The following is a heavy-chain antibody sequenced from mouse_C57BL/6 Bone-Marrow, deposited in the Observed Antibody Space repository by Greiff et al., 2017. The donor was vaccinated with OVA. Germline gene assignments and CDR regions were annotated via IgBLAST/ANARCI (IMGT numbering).Heavy chain of an antibody. Sequence: QVQLQQSGSELRSPGSSVKLSCKDFDSEVFPIAYMSWVRQKPGHGFEWIGGILPSIGRTIYGEKFEDKATLDADTLSNTAYLELNSLTSEDSAIYYCARGIYYDYEGFAYWGQGTLVTVSA. J-gene: IGHJ3*01. CDR3: ARGIYYDYEGFAY. CDR2: ILPSIGRT. CDR1: DSEVFPIAY. D-gene: IGHD2-4*01. V-gene: IGHV15-2*01.